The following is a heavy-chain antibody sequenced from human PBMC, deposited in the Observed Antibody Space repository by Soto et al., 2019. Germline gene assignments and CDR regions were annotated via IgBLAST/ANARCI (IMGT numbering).Heavy chain of an antibody. V-gene: IGHV3-48*03. CDR3: ARKSQWLSGYIYHGMDV. CDR2: INVGGDTR. Sequence: LVESGGGLVQPGGSLRLSCAASGFMFSSSEFNWVRLAPGKGLEWVSYINVGGDTRHYADSVRGRFTISRDDAKGSLYLQMDSLRVEDTAVSFCARKSQWLSGYIYHGMDVWSQGTSVTVSS. D-gene: IGHD6-19*01. J-gene: IGHJ6*02. CDR1: GFMFSSSE.